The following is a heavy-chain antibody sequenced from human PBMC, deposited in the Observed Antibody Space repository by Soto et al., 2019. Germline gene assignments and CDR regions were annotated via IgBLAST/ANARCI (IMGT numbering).Heavy chain of an antibody. V-gene: IGHV3-23*01. CDR1: GFTFSSYA. D-gene: IGHD6-6*01. CDR3: AKLLSRSSVKNLDY. CDR2: VSGGGENI. Sequence: PGGSLRLSFAASGFTFSSYAMTWVRQAPGKGLEWVSGVSGGGENIYYADSVKGRFIISRDNSKNTLYLQMDSLRAEDTAVYYCAKLLSRSSVKNLDYWGRGTLVTVSS. J-gene: IGHJ4*02.